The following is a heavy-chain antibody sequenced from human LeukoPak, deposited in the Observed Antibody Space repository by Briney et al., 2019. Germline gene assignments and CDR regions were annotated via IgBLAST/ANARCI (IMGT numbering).Heavy chain of an antibody. CDR2: INHCGST. CDR1: GVSLNGYY. Sequence: SETLSLTCAVYGVSLNGYYWMWIPQPPGKGLEGVGEINHCGSTNLHPSLKSLVNIPVDTSKHQLSLKLSAVTAADTAVYYCAVPAAMSDFDYWGQGTLVTVSS. J-gene: IGHJ4*01. V-gene: IGHV4-34*01. CDR3: AVPAAMSDFDY. D-gene: IGHD2-2*01.